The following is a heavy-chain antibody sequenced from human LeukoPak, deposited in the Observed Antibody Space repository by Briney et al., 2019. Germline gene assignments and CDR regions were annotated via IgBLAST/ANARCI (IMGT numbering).Heavy chain of an antibody. V-gene: IGHV4-59*01. D-gene: IGHD3-16*01. CDR3: ARSGKSAYILDY. J-gene: IGHJ4*02. CDR1: GGSISSYY. Sequence: SETLSLTCTVSGGSISSYYWSWIRQPPGKGLEWIGYIYYTESTNYNPSLKSRVTISVDTFKNQFSLKLSSVTAADTAVYYCARSGKSAYILDYWGQGTLVTVSS. CDR2: IYYTEST.